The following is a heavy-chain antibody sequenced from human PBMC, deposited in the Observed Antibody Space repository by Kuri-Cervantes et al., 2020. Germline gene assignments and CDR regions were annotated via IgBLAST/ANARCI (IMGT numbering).Heavy chain of an antibody. Sequence: GSLRLSCTVSGGSISSYYWSWIRQPAGKGLEWIGRIYTSGSTNYNPSLKSRVTMSVDTSKNQFSLKLSSVTAADTAVYYCARAALMGATWLYFDLWGRGTLVTVSS. J-gene: IGHJ2*01. CDR3: ARAALMGATWLYFDL. V-gene: IGHV4-4*07. CDR2: IYTSGST. D-gene: IGHD1-26*01. CDR1: GGSISSYY.